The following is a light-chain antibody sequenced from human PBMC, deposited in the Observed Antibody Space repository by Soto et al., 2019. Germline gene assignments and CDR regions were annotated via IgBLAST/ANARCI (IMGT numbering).Light chain of an antibody. CDR3: AAWDDSLNVV. CDR1: SSNIGTKT. CDR2: RND. J-gene: IGLJ2*01. V-gene: IGLV1-44*01. Sequence: QSVLTQPPSASGTPGQRVTISCSGSSSNIGTKTVNWYQQLPGMAPKLLIYRNDQRPSGVPDRFSGSKSGTSASLAISGLQSEDEADYYCAAWDDSLNVVFGGGTKLTVL.